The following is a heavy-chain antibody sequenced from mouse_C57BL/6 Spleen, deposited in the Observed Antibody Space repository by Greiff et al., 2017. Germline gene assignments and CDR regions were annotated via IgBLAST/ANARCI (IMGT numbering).Heavy chain of an antibody. D-gene: IGHD1-1*01. V-gene: IGHV7-3*01. CDR1: GFTFTDYY. CDR3: ARSLGSSHAMDY. Sequence: EVKLQESGGGLVQPGGSLSLSCAASGFTFTDYYMSWVRQPPGKALEWLGFIRNKANGYTTEYSASVKGRFTISRDNSQSILYLQMNALRAEDSATYYCARSLGSSHAMDYWGQGTSVTVSS. CDR2: IRNKANGYTT. J-gene: IGHJ4*01.